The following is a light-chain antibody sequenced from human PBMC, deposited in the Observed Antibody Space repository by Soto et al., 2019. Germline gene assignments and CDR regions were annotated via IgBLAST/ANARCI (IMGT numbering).Light chain of an antibody. V-gene: IGLV1-40*01. CDR3: QSYDSSLSVVL. CDR1: SSNIGAGYD. CDR2: RNS. J-gene: IGLJ2*01. Sequence: QPVLTQPPSVSGAPGQRVTISCTGSSSNIGAGYDVHWYQQLPGTAPKLLIYRNSNRPSGVPDRFSGSKSGTSASLAITGLQAEDEADYYCQSYDSSLSVVLFGGGTKLTVL.